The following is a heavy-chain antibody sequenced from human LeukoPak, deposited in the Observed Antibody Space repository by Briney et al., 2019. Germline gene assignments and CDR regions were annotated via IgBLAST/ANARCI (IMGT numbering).Heavy chain of an antibody. Sequence: SETLSLTCTVSGGSISTYYWTWIRQPPGKGRESIGYIYYSGSTSYNPSLKSRVTISVDTSKNQFSLNLSSVTAADTAVYYCARLKLTRVVNAFDRLKLTTVVNAFDIWGQGTMVTVSS. CDR3: ARLKLTRVVNAFDRLKLTTVVNAFDI. V-gene: IGHV4-59*08. J-gene: IGHJ3*02. D-gene: IGHD4-23*01. CDR1: GGSISTYY. CDR2: IYYSGST.